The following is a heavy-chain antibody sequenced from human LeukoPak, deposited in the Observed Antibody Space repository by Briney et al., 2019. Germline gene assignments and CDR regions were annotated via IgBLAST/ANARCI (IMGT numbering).Heavy chain of an antibody. CDR3: AREVCCSSTSCQTWFDP. J-gene: IGHJ5*02. CDR2: IIPIFGTA. Sequence: ASVKVSCKASGGTFSSYAVSWVRQAPGQGLEWMGRIIPIFGTANYAQKFQGRVTITTDESTSTAYMELSSLRSEDTAVYYCAREVCCSSTSCQTWFDPWGQGTLVTVSS. CDR1: GGTFSSYA. D-gene: IGHD2-2*01. V-gene: IGHV1-69*05.